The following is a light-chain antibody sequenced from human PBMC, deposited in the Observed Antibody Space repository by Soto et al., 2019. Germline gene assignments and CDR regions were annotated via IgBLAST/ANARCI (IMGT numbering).Light chain of an antibody. V-gene: IGKV2-30*01. CDR3: MQGAHWPPWT. Sequence: DVVMTQSPLSLPVTLGQPASISCKSSQTLVSSDGNTYLNWFQQRPGQSPRRLIYKVSNRDSGVQDIFSGSGSGTDFTLKISRVEAEDVGTYYCMQGAHWPPWTFGQGTKVEIK. CDR2: KVS. J-gene: IGKJ1*01. CDR1: QTLVSSDGNTY.